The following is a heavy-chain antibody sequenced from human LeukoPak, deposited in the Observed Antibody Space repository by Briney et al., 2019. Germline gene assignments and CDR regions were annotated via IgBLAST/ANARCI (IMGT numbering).Heavy chain of an antibody. CDR3: ARRRLRSHYFDY. V-gene: IGHV4-34*01. CDR2: INHSGST. Sequence: SETLSLTCAVYGGSFSGYYRSWIRQPPGKGLEWIGEINHSGSTNYNPSLKSRVTISVDTSKNQFSLKLSSVTAADTAVYYCARRRLRSHYFDYWGQGTLVTVSS. J-gene: IGHJ4*02. CDR1: GGSFSGYY. D-gene: IGHD5/OR15-5a*01.